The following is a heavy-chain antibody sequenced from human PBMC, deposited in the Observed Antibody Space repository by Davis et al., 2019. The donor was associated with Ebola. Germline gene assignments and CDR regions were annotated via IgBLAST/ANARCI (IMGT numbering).Heavy chain of an antibody. D-gene: IGHD2-2*01. CDR3: ATGDRSHCSSTSCPLDY. CDR2: INPNSGGT. CDR1: GYTFTGYY. J-gene: IGHJ4*02. Sequence: ASVKVSCKASGYTFTGYYMHWVRQAPGQGLEWMGWINPNSGGTNFAQKFQGRVTMTEDTSTDTAYMELSSLRSEDTAVYYCATGDRSHCSSTSCPLDYWGQGTLVTVSS. V-gene: IGHV1-2*02.